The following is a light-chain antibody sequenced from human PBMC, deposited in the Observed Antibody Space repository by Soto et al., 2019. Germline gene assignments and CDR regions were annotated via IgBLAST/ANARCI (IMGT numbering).Light chain of an antibody. CDR2: GSS. V-gene: IGKV3-20*01. J-gene: IGKJ1*01. CDR1: QSVGSN. CDR3: QQYGSSGT. Sequence: EILLTQSPATLPVSPGDRATLSCRASQSVGSNLAWFQQKPGKAPRLLIYGSSTRATGVPDRLSGSGSGTDFTLTISRLEPEDFAVYYCQQYGSSGTFGQGTKVDIK.